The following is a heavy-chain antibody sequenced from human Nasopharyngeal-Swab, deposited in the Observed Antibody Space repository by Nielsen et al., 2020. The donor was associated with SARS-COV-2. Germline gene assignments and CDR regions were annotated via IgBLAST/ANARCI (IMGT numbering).Heavy chain of an antibody. CDR3: AKGYSGYPRNNWFDP. V-gene: IGHV3-23*01. D-gene: IGHD5-12*01. CDR2: ISGSGGST. CDR1: GVTFSSYA. J-gene: IGHJ5*02. Sequence: GESLKISCAASGVTFSSYAMSWVRQAPGKGLEWVSAISGSGGSTYYADFVKGRFTISRDNSKNTLYLQMNSLRAEDTAVYYCAKGYSGYPRNNWFDPWGQGTLVTVSS.